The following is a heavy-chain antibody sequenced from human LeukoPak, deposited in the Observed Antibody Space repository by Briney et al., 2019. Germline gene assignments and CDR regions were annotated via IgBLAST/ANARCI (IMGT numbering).Heavy chain of an antibody. V-gene: IGHV1-69*05. CDR2: IIPIFGTA. CDR1: GGTFSSYA. J-gene: IGHJ4*02. Sequence: ASVKVSCKASGGTFSSYAISWVRQAPGQGLEWMGGIIPIFGTANYAQKFQGRVTMTRDTSTSTVYMELSSLRSEDTAVYYCAREDRSSSDDYWGQGTLVTVSS. CDR3: AREDRSSSDDY. D-gene: IGHD6-6*01.